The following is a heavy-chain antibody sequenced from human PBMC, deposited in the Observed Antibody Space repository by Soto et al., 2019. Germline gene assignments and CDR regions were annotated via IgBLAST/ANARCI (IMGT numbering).Heavy chain of an antibody. J-gene: IGHJ4*02. CDR1: GYTFTSYG. Sequence: ASVKVSCKASGYTFTSYGISWVRQAPGQGLEWMGWISAYNGNTNYAQKLQGRVTMTTGTSTSTAYMELRSLRSDDTAVYYCARTLQGILADDYWGQGTLVTVSS. D-gene: IGHD4-4*01. V-gene: IGHV1-18*01. CDR3: ARTLQGILADDY. CDR2: ISAYNGNT.